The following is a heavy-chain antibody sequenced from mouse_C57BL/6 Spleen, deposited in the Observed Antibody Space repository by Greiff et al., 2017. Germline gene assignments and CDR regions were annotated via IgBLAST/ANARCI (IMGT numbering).Heavy chain of an antibody. CDR1: GYTFTDYE. CDR2: IDPETGGT. J-gene: IGHJ3*01. V-gene: IGHV1-15*01. Sequence: VQLQESGAELVRPGASVTLSCKASGYTFTDYEMHWVKQTPVHGLEWIGAIDPETGGTAYNQKFKGKAILTADKSSSTAYLELRSLTSEDSAVYYCTRWGVLDSSGYEACWGQGTLVTVS. CDR3: TRWGVLDSSGYEAC. D-gene: IGHD3-2*02.